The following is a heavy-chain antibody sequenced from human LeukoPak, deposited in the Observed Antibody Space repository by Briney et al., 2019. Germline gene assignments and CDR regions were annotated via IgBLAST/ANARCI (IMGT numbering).Heavy chain of an antibody. Sequence: GGSLRLSCAASGFTSSSYWMHWVRQAPGKGLVWFSRINSDGSNTNYADSVKGRSTISRDNAKNTVYLQMNSLRAEDTAVYYCARGRGPYGWFDPWGQGTLVTVSS. D-gene: IGHD3-10*01. CDR2: INSDGSNT. J-gene: IGHJ5*02. V-gene: IGHV3-74*01. CDR3: ARGRGPYGWFDP. CDR1: GFTSSSYW.